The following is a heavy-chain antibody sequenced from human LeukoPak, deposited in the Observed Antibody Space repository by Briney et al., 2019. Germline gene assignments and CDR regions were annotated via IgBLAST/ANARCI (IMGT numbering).Heavy chain of an antibody. D-gene: IGHD3-3*01. CDR3: AKDRRYDFWSGVNWFDP. CDR1: GFTFSSYG. J-gene: IGHJ5*02. CDR2: IRYDGSNK. V-gene: IGHV3-30*02. Sequence: GGSLRLSCAASGFTFSSYGMHWVRQAPGKGLEWVAFIRYDGSNKYYADSVKGRFTISRDNSKNTLYLQMNSLRAEDTAVYYCAKDRRYDFWSGVNWFDPWGQGTLVTVSS.